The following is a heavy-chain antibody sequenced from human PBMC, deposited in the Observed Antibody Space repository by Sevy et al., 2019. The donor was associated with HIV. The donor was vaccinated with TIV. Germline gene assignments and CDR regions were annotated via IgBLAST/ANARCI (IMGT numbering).Heavy chain of an antibody. V-gene: IGHV3-49*03. D-gene: IGHD4-17*01. CDR3: TRGDYGGNSDAWFDP. CDR1: GFTFGDYA. J-gene: IGHJ5*02. CDR2: IRSKAYGGTT. Sequence: GGSLRLSCTASGFTFGDYAMSWFRQAPGKGLEWVGFIRSKAYGGTTEYAASGKGRFTISREDSKSIAYLQMNSLKTEDTAVYYCTRGDYGGNSDAWFDPWGQGTLVTVSS.